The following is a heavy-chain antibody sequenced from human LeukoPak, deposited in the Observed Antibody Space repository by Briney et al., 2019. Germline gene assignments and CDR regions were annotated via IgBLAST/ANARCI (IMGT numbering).Heavy chain of an antibody. CDR1: GGSVSSGGYC. Sequence: PSETLSLTCTVSGGSVSSGGYCWVWIRHRPGKGLEWIGYIYYTGSTSYNPSLKSRLTIAVDTSKNQFSLKLSSVTAADTAVYYCARPLNTVHDTFDVWGQGTMVTVSS. J-gene: IGHJ3*01. CDR2: IYYTGST. D-gene: IGHD4-11*01. V-gene: IGHV4-31*03. CDR3: ARPLNTVHDTFDV.